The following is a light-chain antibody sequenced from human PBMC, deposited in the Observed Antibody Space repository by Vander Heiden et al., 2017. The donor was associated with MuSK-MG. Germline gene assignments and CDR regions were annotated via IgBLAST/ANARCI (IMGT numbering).Light chain of an antibody. Sequence: QSALTQPRSVSGSLGQSVTISCTGTSSDVGGYDYVSWYQHHPGKAPKFMIYDVNKRPSGVPDRFSGSKSGNTASLTISGLQAEDEADYFCCSYAGNSYVFGTGTEVTVL. CDR2: DVN. J-gene: IGLJ1*01. V-gene: IGLV2-11*01. CDR1: SSDVGGYDY. CDR3: CSYAGNSYV.